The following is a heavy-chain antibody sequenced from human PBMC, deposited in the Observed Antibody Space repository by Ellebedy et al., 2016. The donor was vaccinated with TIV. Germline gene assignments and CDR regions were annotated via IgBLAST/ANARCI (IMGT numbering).Heavy chain of an antibody. CDR1: GGSISSSSYY. Sequence: MPSETLSLTCTVSGGSISSSSYYWGWIRQPPGKGPEWIGCFSQSGSTYYNPSLTSRVTISVDTSKKQFSLKLSSVTAADTAIFYCARHSTVTTIGTWGQGALVTVSS. CDR3: ARHSTVTTIGT. CDR2: FSQSGST. V-gene: IGHV4-39*01. J-gene: IGHJ5*02. D-gene: IGHD4-17*01.